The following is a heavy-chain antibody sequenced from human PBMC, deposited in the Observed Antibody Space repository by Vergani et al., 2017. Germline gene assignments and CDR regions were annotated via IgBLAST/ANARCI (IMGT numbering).Heavy chain of an antibody. CDR2: ISYDGTQK. D-gene: IGHD1-1*01. CDR1: GFTSSYYG. V-gene: IGHV3-30*03. Sequence: QVHLVESGGGVVQPGRSLRLSCVVSGFTSSYYGMHWVRQAPGKGLEWVAVISYDGTQKYYADAVKGRFTISRDNSKSHLYLQMNSLRTEDTAVYYCATKSCGTPGCQIGYFREWGQGTLVTVSS. J-gene: IGHJ1*01. CDR3: ATKSCGTPGCQIGYFRE.